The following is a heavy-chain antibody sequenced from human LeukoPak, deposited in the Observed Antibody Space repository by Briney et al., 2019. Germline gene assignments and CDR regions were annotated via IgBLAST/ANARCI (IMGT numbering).Heavy chain of an antibody. CDR2: IDWDDDK. Sequence: SGPTLVNPTQTLTLTCTFSGFSLSTSGVGVGWIRQPPGKALEWLARIDWDDDKFYSTSLKTRLTISKDTSKNQVVLTMTNMDPVDTATYYCARDYGGNRFDYWGQGTLVTVSS. CDR3: ARDYGGNRFDY. J-gene: IGHJ4*02. V-gene: IGHV2-70*04. CDR1: GFSLSTSGVG. D-gene: IGHD4-23*01.